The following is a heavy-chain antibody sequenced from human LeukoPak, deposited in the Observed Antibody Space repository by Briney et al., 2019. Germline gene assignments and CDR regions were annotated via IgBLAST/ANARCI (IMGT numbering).Heavy chain of an antibody. D-gene: IGHD2-21*02. J-gene: IGHJ4*02. V-gene: IGHV1-69*04. CDR3: ARVGGGDGLLDY. CDR2: IIPILGIA. CDR1: GGTFSSYA. Sequence: SVKVSCKASGGTFSSYAISWVRQAPGQGLEWMGRIIPILGIANYAQKFQGRVTITADKSTSTAYMELSSLRSEDTAVYCCARVGGGDGLLDYWGQGTLVTVSS.